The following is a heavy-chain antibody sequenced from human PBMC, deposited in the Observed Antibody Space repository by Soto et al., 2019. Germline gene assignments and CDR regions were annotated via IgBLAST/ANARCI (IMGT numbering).Heavy chain of an antibody. J-gene: IGHJ4*02. CDR3: ARSELRLGELSPLYFDY. Sequence: PSETLSLTCAVSGGSISSGGYSWSWIRQPPGKGLEWIGYIYHSGSTYYNPSLKSRVTISVDRSKNQFSLKLSSVTAADTAVYYCARSELRLGELSPLYFDYWGQGTLVTVSS. D-gene: IGHD3-16*02. CDR2: IYHSGST. CDR1: GGSISSGGYS. V-gene: IGHV4-30-2*01.